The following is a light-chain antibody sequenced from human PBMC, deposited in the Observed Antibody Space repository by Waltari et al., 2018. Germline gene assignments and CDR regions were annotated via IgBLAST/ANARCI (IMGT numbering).Light chain of an antibody. Sequence: QLVVTQPPSASASLGASVKLTCALSSGHSNFVIAWHPQPSGQGPRFLMHLYSNGSHPKGAGIPHRFSGSSPGAERFLIIASLQAADEADYYCQTWGNGMRVFGGGTKLTVL. V-gene: IGLV4-69*01. CDR3: QTWGNGMRV. CDR1: SGHSNFV. J-gene: IGLJ3*02. CDR2: LYSNGSH.